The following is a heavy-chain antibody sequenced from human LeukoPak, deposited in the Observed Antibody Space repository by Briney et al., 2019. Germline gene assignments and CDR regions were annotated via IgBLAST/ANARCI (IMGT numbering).Heavy chain of an antibody. V-gene: IGHV1-69*13. Sequence: SVKVSCKASGGTFSNHAISWVRQAPGQGLEWMGGIIPIFDSAGYARKFQDRITIIADGSTNTAYMELYSLRPEDTAVYYCASGACSRTRCYSLDCWGQGTLVTVPS. CDR1: GGTFSNHA. J-gene: IGHJ4*02. D-gene: IGHD2-2*01. CDR2: IIPIFDSA. CDR3: ASGACSRTRCYSLDC.